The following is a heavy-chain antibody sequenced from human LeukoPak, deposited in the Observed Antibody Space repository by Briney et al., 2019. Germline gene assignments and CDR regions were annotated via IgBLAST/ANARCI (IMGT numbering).Heavy chain of an antibody. CDR3: AKTDCSSTSCYYFDY. CDR1: GFTFSSYA. V-gene: IGHV3-23*01. D-gene: IGHD2-2*01. J-gene: IGHJ4*02. CDR2: ISGIGGST. Sequence: SVGSLRLSCAASGFTFSSYAMSWVRQAPGKGLEWGSAISGIGGSTYYADSAKGRFNISRDNSKNTLYLQMNSLRAEDTAVYYCAKTDCSSTSCYYFDYWGQGTLVTVSS.